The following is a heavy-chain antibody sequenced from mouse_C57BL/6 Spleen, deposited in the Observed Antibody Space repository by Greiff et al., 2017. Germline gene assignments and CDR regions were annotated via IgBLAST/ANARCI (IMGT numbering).Heavy chain of an antibody. D-gene: IGHD1-1*01. CDR3: ARCGTTVPYYFGY. CDR2: IYPGDGDT. Sequence: QVQLQQSGPELVKPGASVKISCKASGYAFSSSWMNWVKQRPGKGLEWIGRIYPGDGDTNYNGKFKGKATLTADQSASTSYMQLSSLTSEDSAVYFCARCGTTVPYYFGYWGQGTTLTVSA. J-gene: IGHJ2*01. CDR1: GYAFSSSW. V-gene: IGHV1-82*01.